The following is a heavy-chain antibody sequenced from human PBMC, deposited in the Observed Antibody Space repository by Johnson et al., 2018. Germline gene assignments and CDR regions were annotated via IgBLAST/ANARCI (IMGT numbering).Heavy chain of an antibody. J-gene: IGHJ3*01. V-gene: IGHV3-15*07. CDR2: LKSKTDGGTT. CDR1: GFTFSNAW. D-gene: IGHD6-19*01. CDR3: TPWVGWS. Sequence: EVQLLESGGGLVKPGGSLRLSCAASGFTFSNAWMNWVRQAPGKGLAWVGRLKSKTDGGTTDYAAPVKDSFPSSRAVSKNTLLLQMNSLITEDTAVDYCTPWVGWSWGQGTMVTVAS.